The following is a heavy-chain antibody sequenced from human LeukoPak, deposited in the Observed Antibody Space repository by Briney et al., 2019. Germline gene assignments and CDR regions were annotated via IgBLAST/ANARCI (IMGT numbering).Heavy chain of an antibody. CDR1: GGSISSYY. CDR3: ARLDDSSGYNFDY. CDR2: IYYSGST. V-gene: IGHV4-59*01. Sequence: SETLSLTCTVSGGSISSYYWSWIRQPPGKGLEWIGYIYYSGSTNYNPSLKSRVTISVDTSKNQFSLKLSSVTAADTAVYYCARLDDSSGYNFDYWGQGTLVTVSS. D-gene: IGHD3-22*01. J-gene: IGHJ4*02.